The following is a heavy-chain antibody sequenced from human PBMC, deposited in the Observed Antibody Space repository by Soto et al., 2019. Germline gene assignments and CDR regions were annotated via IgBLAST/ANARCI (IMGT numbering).Heavy chain of an antibody. CDR1: GFTFINFA. CDR2: ISGGGDAA. CDR3: ARKVPGSTSRPDYWYFDL. D-gene: IGHD3-10*01. V-gene: IGHV3-23*01. J-gene: IGHJ2*01. Sequence: EVQLLESGGGLVQPGGSLRLSCAGSGFTFINFAMNWVRQAPGKGLEWVSTISGGGDAAFFADSVRGRFTISRDNPKDTVTLQMNRLGVDDTAVYYCARKVPGSTSRPDYWYFDLWGRGTLVTVSS.